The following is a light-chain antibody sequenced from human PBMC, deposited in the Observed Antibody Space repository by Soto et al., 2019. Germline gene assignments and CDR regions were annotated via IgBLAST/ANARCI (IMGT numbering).Light chain of an antibody. V-gene: IGLV1-47*01. CDR2: KNN. CDR1: SSNIGNFY. CDR3: AAWDDSLSGPGV. Sequence: QSVLTQPPSASGTPGQRVTISCSGSSSNIGNFYVYWYQQIPGTAPKLLIYKNNQRPLGVPDRFSGSKSGTSAYLAISGLRSEDEADYYCAAWDDSLSGPGVFGGGTQLTVL. J-gene: IGLJ7*01.